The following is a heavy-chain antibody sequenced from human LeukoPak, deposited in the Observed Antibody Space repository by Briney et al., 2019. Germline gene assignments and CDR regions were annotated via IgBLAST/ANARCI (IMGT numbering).Heavy chain of an antibody. D-gene: IGHD2-2*01. CDR1: GGSITNTGAC. Sequence: PSETLSLTCTVSGGSITNTGACWVWIRQSPGKGLEWIGSIYYSGSAYYTPSLRSRVTISVATSKSLFSLTLSSVTAADTAVYYCARDTGPSGTAFDYWGQGILVTVSS. CDR2: IYYSGSA. J-gene: IGHJ4*02. V-gene: IGHV4-39*07. CDR3: ARDTGPSGTAFDY.